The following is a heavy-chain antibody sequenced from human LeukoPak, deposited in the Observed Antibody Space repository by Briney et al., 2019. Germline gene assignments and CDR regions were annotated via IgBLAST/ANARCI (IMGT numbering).Heavy chain of an antibody. J-gene: IGHJ4*02. Sequence: GGSLRLSCAASGFTFSSYWMHWVRQPPGKGLVWVSRIKSDGTSTSYADAVQGRFTISRDNAKNTLYLQMNSLRAEDTAVYFCVRGTYQFDYWRQGTLVTVSS. CDR3: VRGTYQFDY. V-gene: IGHV3-74*01. CDR1: GFTFSSYW. D-gene: IGHD2-2*01. CDR2: IKSDGTST.